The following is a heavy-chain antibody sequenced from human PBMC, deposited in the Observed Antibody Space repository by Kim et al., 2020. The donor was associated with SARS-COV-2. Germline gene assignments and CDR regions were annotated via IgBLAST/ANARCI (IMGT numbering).Heavy chain of an antibody. D-gene: IGHD1-26*01. V-gene: IGHV3-30*18. CDR3: AKGAWKGRYYTYFDY. CDR1: GFTFSSYG. CDR2: ISYDGSDK. Sequence: GGSLRLSCAASGFTFSSYGMHWVRQAPGKGLEWVAVISYDGSDKYYADSVKGRFTISRDNSKNTLYLQMNRLRSEDTAVYYCAKGAWKGRYYTYFDYWGQGTLVTVSS. J-gene: IGHJ4*02.